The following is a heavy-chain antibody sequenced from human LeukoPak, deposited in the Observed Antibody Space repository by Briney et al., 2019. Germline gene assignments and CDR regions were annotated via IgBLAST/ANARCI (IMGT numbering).Heavy chain of an antibody. Sequence: SVKVSCKASGGTFSSYAISWVRQAPGQGLEWMGGIIPIFGTANYAQKFQGRVTITADESTSTAYIELSSLRSEDTAVYYCARAVTRILTGYLDYWGQGTLVTVSS. J-gene: IGHJ4*02. CDR3: ARAVTRILTGYLDY. D-gene: IGHD3-9*01. CDR2: IIPIFGTA. CDR1: GGTFSSYA. V-gene: IGHV1-69*01.